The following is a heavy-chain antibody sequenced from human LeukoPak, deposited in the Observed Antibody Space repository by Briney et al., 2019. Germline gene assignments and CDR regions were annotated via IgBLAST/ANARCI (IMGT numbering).Heavy chain of an antibody. CDR1: GYTFISYY. J-gene: IGHJ4*02. V-gene: IGHV1-46*01. Sequence: ASVKVSCKASGYTFISYYMHWVRQAPGQGLEWMGLTNPNGDSTTYAQKFQGRVTMTRDTSTSTVYMELNSLRSEDTAVYYCARAAGDSYGYRYYFDYWGQGTLVTVSS. CDR3: ARAAGDSYGYRYYFDY. CDR2: TNPNGDST. D-gene: IGHD5-18*01.